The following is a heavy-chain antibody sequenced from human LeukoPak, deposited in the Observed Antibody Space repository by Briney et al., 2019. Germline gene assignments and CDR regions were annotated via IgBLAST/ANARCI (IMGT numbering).Heavy chain of an antibody. Sequence: ASVKVSCKASGYTFTSYGISWVGQAPGEGLEWMGWISAYNGNTNYAQKLQGRVTMTTDTSTSTAYMELRSLRSDDTAVYYCARPLPPGYCSGGSCFDAFDIWGQGTMVTVSS. CDR3: ARPLPPGYCSGGSCFDAFDI. CDR2: ISAYNGNT. V-gene: IGHV1-18*01. J-gene: IGHJ3*02. CDR1: GYTFTSYG. D-gene: IGHD2-15*01.